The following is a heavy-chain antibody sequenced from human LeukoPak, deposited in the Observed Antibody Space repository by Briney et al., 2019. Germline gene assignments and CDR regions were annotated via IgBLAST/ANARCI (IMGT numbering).Heavy chain of an antibody. CDR3: AKDWSCDY. Sequence: GGSLRLSCAASAFTFTNSAMTWVRQAPGKGLEWVSAISGSGDKIHYADSVKGRFTISRDNSKNTLYLQMNSLRVEDTAIYYCAKDWSCDYWGQGTLITVSS. J-gene: IGHJ4*02. CDR2: ISGSGDKI. D-gene: IGHD1-26*01. CDR1: AFTFTNSA. V-gene: IGHV3-23*01.